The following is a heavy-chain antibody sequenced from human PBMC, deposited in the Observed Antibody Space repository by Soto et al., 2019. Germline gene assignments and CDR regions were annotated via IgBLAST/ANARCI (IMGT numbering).Heavy chain of an antibody. CDR3: AKWNEMKRSFDD. J-gene: IGHJ4*02. D-gene: IGHD1-1*01. CDR1: AGSITNYY. V-gene: IGHV4-59*01. CDR2: IHHTGSP. Sequence: QVQLQESGPGLVKPSETLSLTCTVSAGSITNYYWNWIRQPPEKGLEWIGFIHHTGSPMSNPSLRSRLTMSVDTTEGQISLNLRAVTAADTAVYYCAKWNEMKRSFDDWGQGILVTVSS.